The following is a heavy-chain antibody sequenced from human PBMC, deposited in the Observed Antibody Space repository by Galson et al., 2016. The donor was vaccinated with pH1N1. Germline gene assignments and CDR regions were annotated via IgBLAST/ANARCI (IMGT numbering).Heavy chain of an antibody. V-gene: IGHV4-34*01. D-gene: IGHD3-9*01. CDR2: INQSGGT. CDR1: GGSFTGYY. Sequence: SETLSLTCAVYGGSFTGYYWVWIRQPPGKGLEWVGEINQSGGTNYNASLKGRVTISADTSEKQLSLKLRSVTVADTAVYYCARGDADDGYESTLGSFEYYYMDVWGKGTTVTVSS. J-gene: IGHJ6*03. CDR3: ARGDADDGYESTLGSFEYYYMDV.